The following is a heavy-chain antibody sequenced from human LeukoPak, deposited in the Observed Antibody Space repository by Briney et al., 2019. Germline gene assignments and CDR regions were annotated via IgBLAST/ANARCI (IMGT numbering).Heavy chain of an antibody. CDR3: ARSSSDYDFWSR. J-gene: IGHJ4*02. CDR2: INHSGST. V-gene: IGHV4-39*07. CDR1: GGSISSSGYY. D-gene: IGHD3-3*01. Sequence: SETLSLTCTVSGGSISSSGYYWSWIRQPPGKGLEWIGEINHSGSTNYNPSLKSRVTISVDTSKNQFSLTLNSVTAADTAVYYCARSSSDYDFWSRWGQGTLVTVSS.